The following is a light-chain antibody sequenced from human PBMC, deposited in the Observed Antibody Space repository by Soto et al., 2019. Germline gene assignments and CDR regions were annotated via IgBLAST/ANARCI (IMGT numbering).Light chain of an antibody. Sequence: QSALTQPASASGSPGQPITISCTGTSSDVGANNYGSWYQHHPGKAPKLLIYDVSNRPSGVSSRFSGSKSGNTASLTVSGLQAEDEADYYCSSHAGSNNYVFGTGTKVTVL. CDR3: SSHAGSNNYV. CDR1: SSDVGANNY. V-gene: IGLV2-8*01. J-gene: IGLJ1*01. CDR2: DVS.